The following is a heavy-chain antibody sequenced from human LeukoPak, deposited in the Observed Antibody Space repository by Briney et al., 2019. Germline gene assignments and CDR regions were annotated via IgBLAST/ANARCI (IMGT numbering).Heavy chain of an antibody. J-gene: IGHJ5*02. V-gene: IGHV1-8*01. CDR3: AREDPGPVLRYFDPRGSWFDP. Sequence: ASVTVSFKASGYTFTIYDINWVRQATGQGLEWMGWMNPNSGNTGYAQKFQGRGTMTRNTSISTAYMELSSLRSEDTAVYYCAREDPGPVLRYFDPRGSWFDPWGQGTLVTVSS. CDR1: GYTFTIYD. D-gene: IGHD3-9*01. CDR2: MNPNSGNT.